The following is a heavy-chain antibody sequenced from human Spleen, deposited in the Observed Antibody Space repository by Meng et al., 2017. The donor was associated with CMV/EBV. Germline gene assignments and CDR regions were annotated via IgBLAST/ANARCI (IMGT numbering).Heavy chain of an antibody. CDR2: IYYSGTT. Sequence: SETLSLTCSVSGDSITGHYWSWIRQPPGKGLECIGYIYYSGTTNYNPSLKSRVTISVDTSKNQFSLRLSSVTAADTAVYYCARGPLKHYDSIQIDSWGQGTLVTVSS. CDR1: GDSITGHY. CDR3: ARGPLKHYDSIQIDS. J-gene: IGHJ4*02. V-gene: IGHV4-59*11. D-gene: IGHD3-22*01.